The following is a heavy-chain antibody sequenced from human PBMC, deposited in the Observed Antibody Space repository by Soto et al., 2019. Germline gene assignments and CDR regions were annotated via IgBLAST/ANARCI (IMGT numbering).Heavy chain of an antibody. CDR1: GFTFSSYS. J-gene: IGHJ4*02. V-gene: IGHV3-21*01. D-gene: IGHD6-13*01. CDR3: ARDPYSSSWYSAEYFDY. CDR2: ISSSSSYI. Sequence: EVQLVESGGGLVQPGGSLRLSCAASGFTFSSYSMNWVRQAPGKGLEWVSSISSSSSYIYYADSVKGRFTISRDNAKNSLYLQMNSLRAEDTAVYYCARDPYSSSWYSAEYFDYWGQGTLVTVSS.